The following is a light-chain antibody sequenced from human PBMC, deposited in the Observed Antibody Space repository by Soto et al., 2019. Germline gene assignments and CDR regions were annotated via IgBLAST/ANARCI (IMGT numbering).Light chain of an antibody. CDR1: QSVSSN. V-gene: IGKV3-15*01. J-gene: IGKJ3*01. CDR2: GAS. Sequence: IVMTQSPPTLSVSPGERATLSCRASQSVSSNLVWYQQKPGQAPRLLIYGASTRATGIPARFSGSGSGTDFTLTISSLQSEDFAVYYCQQYNNWPSHITFGPGTKVDIK. CDR3: QQYNNWPSHIT.